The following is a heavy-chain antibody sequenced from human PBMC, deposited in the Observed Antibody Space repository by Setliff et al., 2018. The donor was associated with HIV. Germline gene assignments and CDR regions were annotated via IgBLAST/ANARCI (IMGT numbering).Heavy chain of an antibody. CDR3: ARDESYGGGSLSHYMGV. J-gene: IGHJ4*02. CDR2: VYTSGST. D-gene: IGHD2-15*01. Sequence: KPSETLSLTCTVSGASFSRDYWTWIRQPPGKGLEWIGTVYTSGSTDYSPSLKSRVSIFVDTSRSRFSLNLRSVTAADTAVYYCARDESYGGGSLSHYMGVWGQGTLVTVSS. CDR1: GASFSRDY. V-gene: IGHV4-4*08.